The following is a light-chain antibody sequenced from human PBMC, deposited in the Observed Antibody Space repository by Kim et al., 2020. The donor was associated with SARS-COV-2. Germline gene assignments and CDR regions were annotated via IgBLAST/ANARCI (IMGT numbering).Light chain of an antibody. CDR2: WAS. J-gene: IGKJ4*01. V-gene: IGKV4-1*01. Sequence: ATINCKSSPSVFPSSNIKNSLAWYQHKAGQPPKLLFYWASTRESGVPDRFSASGSGTDFTLTISSLQAEDVAVYYCQQYYRTPPTFGGGTKVDIK. CDR3: QQYYRTPPT. CDR1: PSVFPSSNIKNS.